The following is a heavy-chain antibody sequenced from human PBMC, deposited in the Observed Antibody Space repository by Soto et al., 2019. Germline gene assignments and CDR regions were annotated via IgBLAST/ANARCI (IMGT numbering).Heavy chain of an antibody. CDR2: IYRGGST. D-gene: IGHD3-3*01. Sequence: DVQLVETGGGLIQPGGSLRLSCAASGFSVSSDYMNWVRQDPGKGVEWVSVIYRGGSTYYADSVRGRFTISRDNSENTLFIQMNSLRAEDTAVYYCARATEWNALDIWGQGTMVTVSS. CDR3: ARATEWNALDI. J-gene: IGHJ3*02. V-gene: IGHV3-53*02. CDR1: GFSVSSDY.